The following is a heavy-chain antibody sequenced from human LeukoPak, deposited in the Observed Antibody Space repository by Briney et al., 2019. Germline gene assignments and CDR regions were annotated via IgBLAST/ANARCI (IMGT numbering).Heavy chain of an antibody. CDR1: RFTFSSYA. Sequence: GGSLRLSCAASRFTFSSYAMSWVRQAPGKGLEWVSTISGRGDSTYYADSVKGRFTISRDNSRNTLYLQMNTLRAEDTAIYYCAKAIAAPVWYFDLWGRGTLVTVSS. V-gene: IGHV3-23*01. D-gene: IGHD6-13*01. CDR3: AKAIAAPVWYFDL. CDR2: ISGRGDST. J-gene: IGHJ2*01.